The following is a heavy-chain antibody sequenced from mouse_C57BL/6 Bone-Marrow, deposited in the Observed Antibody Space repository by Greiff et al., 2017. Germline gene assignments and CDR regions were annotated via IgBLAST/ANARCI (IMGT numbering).Heavy chain of an antibody. CDR2: INPSSGYT. V-gene: IGHV1-4*01. CDR3: ARLYYDYDGVAY. Sequence: VQLQESGAELARPGASVKMSCKASGYTFTSYTMHWVKQRPGQGLEWIGYINPSSGYTTYNQKFKDKATLTADKSSSTAYMPMSSLTSEDSAVYYCARLYYDYDGVAYWGQGTLVTVSA. D-gene: IGHD2-4*01. J-gene: IGHJ3*01. CDR1: GYTFTSYT.